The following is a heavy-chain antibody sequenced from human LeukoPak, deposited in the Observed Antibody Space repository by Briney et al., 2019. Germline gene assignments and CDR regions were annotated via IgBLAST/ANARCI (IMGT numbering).Heavy chain of an antibody. CDR1: GYTFTGYC. CDR2: INPNSGGT. J-gene: IGHJ6*02. D-gene: IGHD5-12*01. CDR3: ARRGWLANGDYYYYYGMDV. V-gene: IGHV1-2*02. Sequence: AASVKVSCKASGYTFTGYCMHWVRQAPGQGLEWMGWINPNSGGTNYAQKFQGRVTMTRDTSISTAYMELSRLRSDDTAVYYCARRGWLANGDYYYYYGMDVWGQGTTVTVSS.